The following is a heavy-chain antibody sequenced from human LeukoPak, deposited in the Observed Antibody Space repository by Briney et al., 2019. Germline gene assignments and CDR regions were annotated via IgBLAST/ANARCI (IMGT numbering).Heavy chain of an antibody. Sequence: PSETLSLICTTSGVSISRFYWSWARQPPGKGLEWIGNIYNGVPTFFNPSLKSRVTISVDTSRRQFSLELASVTAADTAVYYCVQTTGWPGFDYWGQGILVTASS. V-gene: IGHV4-4*09. J-gene: IGHJ4*02. CDR3: VQTTGWPGFDY. D-gene: IGHD6-19*01. CDR1: GVSISRFY. CDR2: IYNGVPT.